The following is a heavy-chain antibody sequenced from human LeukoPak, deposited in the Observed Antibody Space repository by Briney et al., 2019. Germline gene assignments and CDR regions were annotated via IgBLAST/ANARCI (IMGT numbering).Heavy chain of an antibody. CDR2: MNPNSGGT. Sequence: ASVKVSCKASGYTFTGYYIHWVRQAPGQGLEWMGWMNPNSGGTNTAQTFQGRVTMTRDTSISTAYMELGRLRSDDTAVYYCARVFFRGVIDYWGQGTLVTVSS. CDR1: GYTFTGYY. V-gene: IGHV1-2*02. CDR3: ARVFFRGVIDY. J-gene: IGHJ4*02. D-gene: IGHD3-10*01.